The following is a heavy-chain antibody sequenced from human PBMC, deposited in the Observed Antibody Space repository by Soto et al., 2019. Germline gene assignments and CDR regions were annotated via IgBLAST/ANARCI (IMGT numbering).Heavy chain of an antibody. J-gene: IGHJ6*02. CDR2: ISPDNGNT. V-gene: IGHV1-18*01. CDR1: GYSFTDYG. CDR3: ARDQYGKQLPRVLDL. Sequence: QVQMVQSGTEVKKPGASVTVSCKASGYSFTDYGVSWVRQAPVQGLEWMGWISPDNGNTNYAQKFHGRVTMTTDTSTNTVAMELRSLRSDDKAVYYCARDQYGKQLPRVLDLWGQGTTLTVSS. D-gene: IGHD1-1*01.